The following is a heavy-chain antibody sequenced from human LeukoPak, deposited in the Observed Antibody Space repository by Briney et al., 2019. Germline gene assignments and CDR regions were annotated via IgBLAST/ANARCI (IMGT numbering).Heavy chain of an antibody. Sequence: SETLSLTRTVSGYSISSGYYWGWIRQPPGKGLEWIGSIYHSGSTYYNPSLKSRVTISVDTSKNQFSLKLSSVTAADTAVHYCARVLINDYRGIGYFDYWGQGTLVTVSS. V-gene: IGHV4-38-2*02. J-gene: IGHJ4*02. D-gene: IGHD4-11*01. CDR1: GYSISSGYY. CDR2: IYHSGST. CDR3: ARVLINDYRGIGYFDY.